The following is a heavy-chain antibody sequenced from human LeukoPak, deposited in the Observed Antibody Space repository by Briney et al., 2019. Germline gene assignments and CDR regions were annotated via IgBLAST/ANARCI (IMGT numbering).Heavy chain of an antibody. CDR2: ISYDGSNK. D-gene: IGHD1-26*01. V-gene: IGHV3-30*18. Sequence: GRSLRPSCAASGFTFSSYGMHWVRQAPSKGLEWVAVISYDGSNKYYADSVKGRFTISRDNSKNTLYLQMNSLRAEDTAVYYCAKAVGNYWGQGTLVTVSS. CDR3: AKAVGNY. CDR1: GFTFSSYG. J-gene: IGHJ4*02.